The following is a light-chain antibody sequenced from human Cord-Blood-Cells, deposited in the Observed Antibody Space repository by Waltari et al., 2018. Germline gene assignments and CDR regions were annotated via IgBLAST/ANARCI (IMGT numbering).Light chain of an antibody. Sequence: DIQMTQSPSTLSASVGDRVTITCRASQSISSWLAWYQQKPGKAPKLLIYDASSLESGVPSRFSGSGSGTEFTLTISSLQPDDFATYYCQQYNSYSPRTFGQGTKVENK. J-gene: IGKJ1*01. CDR3: QQYNSYSPRT. CDR1: QSISSW. V-gene: IGKV1-5*01. CDR2: DAS.